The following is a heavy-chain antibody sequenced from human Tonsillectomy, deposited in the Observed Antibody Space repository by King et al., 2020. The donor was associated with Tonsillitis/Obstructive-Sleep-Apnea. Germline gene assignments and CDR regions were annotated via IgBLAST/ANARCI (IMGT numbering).Heavy chain of an antibody. J-gene: IGHJ4*02. CDR2: IKQDGSEK. V-gene: IGHV3-7*01. D-gene: IGHD3-22*01. Sequence: EVQLVESGGGLVQPGGSLRLSCAASGFTFSSYWMSWVRQAPGKGLEWVANIKQDGSEKYYVDSVKGRFTISRDNAKNSLYLQMNSLRAEDTAVYYCASPKVLYGSSGYYYQGDDYWGQGTLVTVSS. CDR3: ASPKVLYGSSGYYYQGDDY. CDR1: GFTFSSYW.